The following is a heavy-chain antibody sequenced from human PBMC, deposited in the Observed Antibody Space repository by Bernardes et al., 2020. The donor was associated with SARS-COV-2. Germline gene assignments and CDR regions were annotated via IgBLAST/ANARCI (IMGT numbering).Heavy chain of an antibody. CDR2: IYNSGNT. D-gene: IGHD3-22*01. J-gene: IGHJ5*02. CDR1: GGSISSYN. CDR3: ARWYDSSVYSWLDP. V-gene: IGHV4-59*01. Sequence: SETLSLTCTVSGGSISSYNWGWIRQSPGKGLEWIGHIYNSGNTNYNPSLESRVTISKDTPKNQFSLKLGSVTAADTAVYFCARWYDSSVYSWLDPWGQGTLVTVSS.